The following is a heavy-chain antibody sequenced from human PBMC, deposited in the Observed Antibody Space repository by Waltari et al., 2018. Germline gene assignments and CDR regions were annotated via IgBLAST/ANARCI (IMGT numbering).Heavy chain of an antibody. J-gene: IGHJ4*02. CDR1: GCTFSSHG. Sequence: EVQLVESGGGLVKPGGSVRRACAASGCTFSSHGMNWVRQAPGKGLGWVSSISSSSNYIYYADSVKGRFTISRDNAKNSLYLQMNSLRADDTAVYYCARDSSILDYWGQGTLVTVSS. V-gene: IGHV3-21*01. CDR3: ARDSSILDY. D-gene: IGHD3-3*02. CDR2: ISSSSNYI.